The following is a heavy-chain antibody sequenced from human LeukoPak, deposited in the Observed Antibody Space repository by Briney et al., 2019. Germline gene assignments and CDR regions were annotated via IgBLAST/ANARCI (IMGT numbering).Heavy chain of an antibody. Sequence: SETLSLTCTVSAGSISSYYWSWIRQPPGKGLEWIGCISYSGSTKYNPSLKSRVTISVDTSKNQFSLKLNSVTAADTAVYYCARGRFLDAFDIWGQGTMVTVSS. V-gene: IGHV4-59*08. CDR1: AGSISSYY. D-gene: IGHD3-3*01. CDR3: ARGRFLDAFDI. J-gene: IGHJ3*02. CDR2: ISYSGST.